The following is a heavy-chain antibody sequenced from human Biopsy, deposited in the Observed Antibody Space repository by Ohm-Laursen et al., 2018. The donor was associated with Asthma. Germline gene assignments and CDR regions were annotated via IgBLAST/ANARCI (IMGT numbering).Heavy chain of an antibody. D-gene: IGHD3-10*01. J-gene: IGHJ6*02. CDR3: ARAVDYSHYYGIDV. CDR2: ISVYNGNT. CDR1: GYTFSSAG. V-gene: IGHV1-18*01. Sequence: GASVKVSCKTSGYTFSSAGITWVRQAPGQGLEWMGWISVYNGNTKVAQKLQDRVTMITDTSTSTAYMELRSLRSDDTAMYFCARAVDYSHYYGIDVWGQGTTVTVS.